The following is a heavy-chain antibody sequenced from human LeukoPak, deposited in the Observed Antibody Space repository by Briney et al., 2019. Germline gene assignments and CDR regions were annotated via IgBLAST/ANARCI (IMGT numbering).Heavy chain of an antibody. J-gene: IGHJ4*02. CDR1: GFTFRSYG. Sequence: PGGSLRLSCAASGFTFRSYGMHWVRPAPGKGLEWVAVIWYDGSYTYYADSVKGRFTISRDNSRNTLYLQMNSLRAEDAAVYYCAKPTSGAGSFLIDYWGQGPLVTVSS. V-gene: IGHV3-33*06. D-gene: IGHD1-26*01. CDR2: IWYDGSYT. CDR3: AKPTSGAGSFLIDY.